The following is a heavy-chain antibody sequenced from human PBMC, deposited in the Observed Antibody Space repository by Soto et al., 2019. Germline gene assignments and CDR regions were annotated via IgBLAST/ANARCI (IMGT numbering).Heavy chain of an antibody. CDR2: INPTTGLT. J-gene: IGHJ6*02. D-gene: IGHD2-8*01. V-gene: IGHV1-46*01. Sequence: QVQLVQSGAGVKKPGASVKVSCMASGYAFSNNFMHWVRQAPAQGLEWMGVINPTTGLTSNAQKFQGRITMTSDTSSSTAYMELSSLRSEDTAVYYCARALRNGYFYGMDIWGQGTTVTVSS. CDR3: ARALRNGYFYGMDI. CDR1: GYAFSNNF.